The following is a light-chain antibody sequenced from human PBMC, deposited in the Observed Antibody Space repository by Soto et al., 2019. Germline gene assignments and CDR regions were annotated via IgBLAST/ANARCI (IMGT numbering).Light chain of an antibody. CDR3: QQSDNWPPT. V-gene: IGKV3-15*01. J-gene: IGKJ1*01. CDR1: RSVSTK. Sequence: EIVMTQSPATLSLSPGERATLSCRASRSVSTKLVWYQHKPGQPPRLLISGASARATGIPDRFSGCGSGTEFTLTIASLHSEDFAVYYCQQSDNWPPTFGQGTKVEIK. CDR2: GAS.